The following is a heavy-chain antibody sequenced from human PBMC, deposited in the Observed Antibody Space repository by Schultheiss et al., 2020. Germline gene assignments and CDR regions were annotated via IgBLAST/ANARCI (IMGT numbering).Heavy chain of an antibody. V-gene: IGHV3-30*04. CDR3: AKGNWDDAYVMDV. CDR2: ISYDGSNK. J-gene: IGHJ6*02. D-gene: IGHD1-1*01. Sequence: GGSLRLYCAASGFTFRSYAMHWVRQAPGKGLEWVAFISYDGSNKYYVDSVKGRFTISRDNSKNTLHLQMNSLRADDTAIYYCAKGNWDDAYVMDVWGHGTTVTGSS. CDR1: GFTFRSYA.